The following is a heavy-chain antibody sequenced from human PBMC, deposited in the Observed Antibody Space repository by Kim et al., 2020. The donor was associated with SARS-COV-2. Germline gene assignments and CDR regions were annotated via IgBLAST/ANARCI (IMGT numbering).Heavy chain of an antibody. D-gene: IGHD5-12*01. Sequence: LKSRVTISVDTSKNQFSLNLSSVTAADTAVYYCARAVDIVATPRPCYFDYWGQGTLVTVSS. CDR3: ARAVDIVATPRPCYFDY. J-gene: IGHJ4*02. V-gene: IGHV4-39*07.